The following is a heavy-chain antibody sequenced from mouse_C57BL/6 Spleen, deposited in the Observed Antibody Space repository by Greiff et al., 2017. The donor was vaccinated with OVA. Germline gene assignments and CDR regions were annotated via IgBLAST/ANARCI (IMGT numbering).Heavy chain of an antibody. CDR1: GYTFTSYW. CDR2: INPSNGGT. Sequence: QVQLQQPGTELVKPGASVKLSCKASGYTFTSYWMHWVKQRPGQGLEWIGNINPSNGGTNYNEKFKSKATLTVDKSSSTAYMQLSSLTSEDSAVYDCARELGLRYLYYAMDYWGQGTSVTVSS. J-gene: IGHJ4*01. D-gene: IGHD1-1*01. V-gene: IGHV1-53*01. CDR3: ARELGLRYLYYAMDY.